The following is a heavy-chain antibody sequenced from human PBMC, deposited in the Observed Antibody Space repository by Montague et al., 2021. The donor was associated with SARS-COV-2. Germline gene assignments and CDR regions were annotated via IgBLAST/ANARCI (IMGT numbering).Heavy chain of an antibody. CDR2: INHSANT. Sequence: SETLSLTCAVYGGSLSGYYWSWIRQPPEKGLEWIGEINHSANTKYNPSLKSAVTISIDTSKNQFSLKMTSVTAADTATYYCVSGIYPSGSYYNRYYYGLNIWGPGTTVIVSS. V-gene: IGHV4-34*01. J-gene: IGHJ6*02. CDR1: GGSLSGYY. D-gene: IGHD3-10*01. CDR3: VSGIYPSGSYYNRYYYGLNI.